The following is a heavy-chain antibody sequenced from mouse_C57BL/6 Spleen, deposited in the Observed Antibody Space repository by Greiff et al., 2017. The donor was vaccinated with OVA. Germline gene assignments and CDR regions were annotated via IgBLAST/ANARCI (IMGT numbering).Heavy chain of an antibody. Sequence: VQLQQSGAELARPGASVKLSCKASGYTFTSYGISWVKQSTGQGLEWIGEIYPSSGITYYNEKFKGKATLTADKSSSTAYMELRSLTSEDSAVYFCARGGYSNDEAWFAYWGQGTLVTVSA. CDR1: GYTFTSYG. J-gene: IGHJ3*01. D-gene: IGHD2-12*01. CDR2: IYPSSGIT. CDR3: ARGGYSNDEAWFAY. V-gene: IGHV1-81*01.